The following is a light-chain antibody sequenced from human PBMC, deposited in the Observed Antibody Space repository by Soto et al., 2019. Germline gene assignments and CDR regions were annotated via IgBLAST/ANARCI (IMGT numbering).Light chain of an antibody. Sequence: DIQMTQSPSSLSASVGDRVTITCRASQIVRSNKNWYQQKPGKVPELLIYAASTLQPGVPSRFRGSGSGTDFTLTVSSLQPEDFATYHCQQTFSRPYTFGQGTKVNIK. J-gene: IGKJ2*01. CDR2: AAS. V-gene: IGKV1-39*01. CDR1: QIVRSN. CDR3: QQTFSRPYT.